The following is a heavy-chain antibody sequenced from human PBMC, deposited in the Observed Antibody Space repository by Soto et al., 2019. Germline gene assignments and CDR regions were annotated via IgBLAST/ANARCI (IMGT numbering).Heavy chain of an antibody. V-gene: IGHV3-48*04. CDR1: GFTFSSYS. CDR2: ISSSSSTI. D-gene: IGHD6-6*01. CDR3: ARNTGQLDY. J-gene: IGHJ4*02. Sequence: GGSLRLSCAASGFTFSSYSMNWVRQAPGKGLEWVSYISSSSSTIYYADSVKDRFTISRDNAKNSLFLQMNSLRAEDTAMYYCARNTGQLDYWGQGALVTVSS.